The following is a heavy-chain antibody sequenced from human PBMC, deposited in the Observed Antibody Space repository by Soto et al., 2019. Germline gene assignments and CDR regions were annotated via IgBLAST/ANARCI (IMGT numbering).Heavy chain of an antibody. J-gene: IGHJ6*02. CDR1: GYTFTNFD. CDR2: MNPSSGNT. Sequence: GASVKVSCKASGYTFTNFDIHWVRQASGQRLEWVGWMNPSSGNTGYAQKFQGRVTVTISTSISTAYMELSDLRFEDTAVYYWARVGDSSSYPMDVWGRGTTVTFSS. CDR3: ARVGDSSSYPMDV. V-gene: IGHV1-8*01. D-gene: IGHD3-16*01.